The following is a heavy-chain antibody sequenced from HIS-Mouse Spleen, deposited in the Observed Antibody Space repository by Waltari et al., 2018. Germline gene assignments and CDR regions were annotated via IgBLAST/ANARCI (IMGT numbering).Heavy chain of an antibody. CDR3: AREIPYSSSWYDWYFDL. D-gene: IGHD6-13*01. J-gene: IGHJ2*01. CDR1: GGSISSSSYY. CDR2: FYYRSST. V-gene: IGHV4-39*07. Sequence: QLQLQESGPGLVKPSETLSLTCTVSGGSISSSSYYWGWIRQPPGKGLGWIGSFYYRSSTYYTPSLKRRVTISVHTSKNQFSLKLSSVTAADTAVYYCAREIPYSSSWYDWYFDLWGRGTLVTVSS.